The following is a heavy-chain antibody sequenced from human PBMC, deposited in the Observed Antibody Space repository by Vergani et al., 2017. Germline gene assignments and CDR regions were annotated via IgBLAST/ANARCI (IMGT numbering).Heavy chain of an antibody. CDR1: GFTFSNYA. J-gene: IGHJ6*03. CDR2: ISYDGSNK. CDR3: ARAKRSSYDVWSGPYYYYYMDV. Sequence: QVQLVESGGGVVQPGRSLRLSCAAFGFTFSNYAIHRVRQAPGKGLEWVAVISYDGSNKYYADSVKGRFAISRDNSKNTLYLQMNSLRTEDTAVYYCARAKRSSYDVWSGPYYYYYMDVWAKGTTVTVSS. V-gene: IGHV3-30*09. D-gene: IGHD3-3*01.